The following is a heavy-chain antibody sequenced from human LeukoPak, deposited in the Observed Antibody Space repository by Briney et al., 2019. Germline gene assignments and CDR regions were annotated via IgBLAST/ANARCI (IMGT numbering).Heavy chain of an antibody. CDR3: AELGITMIGGV. CDR2: ISSSGSTI. D-gene: IGHD3-10*02. CDR1: GFTFSSYE. Sequence: LRLSCXASGFTFSSYEMNWVRQAPGKGLEWVSYISSSGSTIYYADSVKGRFTISRDNAKNSLYLQMNSLRAEDTAVYYCAELGITMIGGVWGKGTTVTISS. J-gene: IGHJ6*04. V-gene: IGHV3-48*03.